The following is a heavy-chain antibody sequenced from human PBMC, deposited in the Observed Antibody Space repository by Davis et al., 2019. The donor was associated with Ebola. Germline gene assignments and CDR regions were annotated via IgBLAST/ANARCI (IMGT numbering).Heavy chain of an antibody. CDR1: GFTFSSYS. CDR2: INHSGST. D-gene: IGHD2-15*01. J-gene: IGHJ4*02. Sequence: GSLRLSCAASGFTFSSYSMNWVRQAPGKGLEWIGEINHSGSTNYNPSLKSRVTISVDTSKNQFSLKLSSVTAADTAVYYCARGPLGYCSGGSCDYWGQGTLVTVSS. V-gene: IGHV4-34*01. CDR3: ARGPLGYCSGGSCDY.